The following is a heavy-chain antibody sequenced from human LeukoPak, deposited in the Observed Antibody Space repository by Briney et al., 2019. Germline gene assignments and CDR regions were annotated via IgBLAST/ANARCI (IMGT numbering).Heavy chain of an antibody. CDR2: IYYSGST. J-gene: IGHJ4*02. Sequence: PSETLSLTCTVSGGSISSSSYYWGWIRQPPGKGLEWIGSIYYSGSTYYNPSLKSRVTISVDTSKNQFSLKLSSVTAADTAVYYCARVAVAGIHFDYWGQGTLVTVSS. D-gene: IGHD6-13*01. V-gene: IGHV4-39*07. CDR3: ARVAVAGIHFDY. CDR1: GGSISSSSYY.